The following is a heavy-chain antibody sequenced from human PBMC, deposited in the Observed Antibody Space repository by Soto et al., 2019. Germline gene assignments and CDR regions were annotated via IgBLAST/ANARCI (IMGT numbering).Heavy chain of an antibody. Sequence: GGSLRLSCATSGFSFSDSYMSWIRQAPGRGLEWISYISPRSTFRDYAESVKGRFTISRDSVKNSLYLQMNNLTAGDTGVYYCARGGGGGLFDPWGQGSLVTVSS. CDR1: GFSFSDSY. CDR3: ARGGGGGLFDP. CDR2: ISPRSTFR. J-gene: IGHJ5*02. V-gene: IGHV3-11*06. D-gene: IGHD2-21*01.